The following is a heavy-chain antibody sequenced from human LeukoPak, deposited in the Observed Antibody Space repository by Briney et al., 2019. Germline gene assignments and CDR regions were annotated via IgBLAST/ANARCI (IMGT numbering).Heavy chain of an antibody. CDR2: IWYDGSNK. V-gene: IGHV3-33*01. CDR1: GFTFSSYG. CDR3: ARGGYGDYGAFDY. Sequence: GGSLRLSCAASGFTFSSYGMHWVRQAPGKGLEWVAVIWYDGSNKYYADSVKGRFTVSRDNSKNTLYLQMNSLRAEDTAVYYCARGGYGDYGAFDYWGQGTLVTVSS. J-gene: IGHJ4*02. D-gene: IGHD4-17*01.